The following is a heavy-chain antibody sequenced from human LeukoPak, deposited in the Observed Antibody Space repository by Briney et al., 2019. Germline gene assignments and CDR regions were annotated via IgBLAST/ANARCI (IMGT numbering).Heavy chain of an antibody. Sequence: SETLSLTCAVYGGSFSGHYWSWIRQPPGKGLEWIGEINHSGSTNYNPSLKSRVTISVDTSKNQFSLKLSSVTAADTAVYYCAGDSSGYYVAFDIWGQGTMVTVSS. V-gene: IGHV4-34*01. J-gene: IGHJ3*02. CDR3: AGDSSGYYVAFDI. D-gene: IGHD3-22*01. CDR2: INHSGST. CDR1: GGSFSGHY.